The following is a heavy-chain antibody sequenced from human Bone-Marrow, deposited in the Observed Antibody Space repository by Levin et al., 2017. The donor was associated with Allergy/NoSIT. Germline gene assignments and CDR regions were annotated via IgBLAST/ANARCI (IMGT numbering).Heavy chain of an antibody. CDR3: ARGRIAVAGTLPGY. Sequence: RASVKVSCKASGYTFTSYDINWVRQATGQGLEWMGWMNPNSGNTGYAQKFQGRVTMTRNTSISTAYMELSSLRSEDTAVYYCARGRIAVAGTLPGYWGQGTLVTVSS. CDR2: MNPNSGNT. D-gene: IGHD6-19*01. J-gene: IGHJ4*02. V-gene: IGHV1-8*01. CDR1: GYTFTSYD.